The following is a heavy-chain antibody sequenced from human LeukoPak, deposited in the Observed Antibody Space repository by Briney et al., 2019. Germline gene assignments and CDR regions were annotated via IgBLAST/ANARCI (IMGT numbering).Heavy chain of an antibody. Sequence: ASVRVSCKPFGYTFTGYYLHWVRQAPGQAHEWMGWINPNTGATIYAQKFQGRVTLSRDTSISTAYMELTGLRSDDAAVYYCARDRVGSGWPRPWYFEFCGQGTLVTVSS. CDR3: ARDRVGSGWPRPWYFEF. CDR1: GYTFTGYY. CDR2: INPNTGAT. V-gene: IGHV1-2*02. J-gene: IGHJ4*02. D-gene: IGHD6-19*01.